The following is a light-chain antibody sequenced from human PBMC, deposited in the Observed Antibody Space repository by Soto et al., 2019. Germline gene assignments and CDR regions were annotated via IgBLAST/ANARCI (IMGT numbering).Light chain of an antibody. CDR1: QSVSRD. CDR2: GAS. Sequence: EVLMTQSPATLSVSPGERATLSCRASQSVSRDLAWYQQKPGQAPRLLLYGASTRATGIPARFSGSGSGTEFMLTISSLQSEDFAVYYCQQYTNWPLTFGGGTKVEIK. J-gene: IGKJ4*01. CDR3: QQYTNWPLT. V-gene: IGKV3-15*01.